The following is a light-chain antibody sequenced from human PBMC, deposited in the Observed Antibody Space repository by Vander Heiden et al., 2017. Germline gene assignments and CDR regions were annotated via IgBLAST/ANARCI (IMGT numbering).Light chain of an antibody. CDR2: EGS. CDR3: CSYAGSSTFVV. J-gene: IGLJ2*01. Sequence: QSALTPPASVSGSAGQSLTISCTGTSSDVGSYNLVSWYQQHPGKAPKLMIYEGSKRPSGVANRFSGSKSGNTASLTIAGLQAEDEADYYCCSYAGSSTFVVFGGGTKLTVL. CDR1: SSDVGSYNL. V-gene: IGLV2-23*03.